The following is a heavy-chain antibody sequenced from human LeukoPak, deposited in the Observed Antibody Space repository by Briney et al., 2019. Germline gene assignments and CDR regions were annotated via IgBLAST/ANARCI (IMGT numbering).Heavy chain of an antibody. CDR1: GGSISSGDYY. J-gene: IGHJ4*02. D-gene: IGHD5-12*01. V-gene: IGHV4-61*08. Sequence: PSETLSLTCTVSGGSISSGDYYWSWIRQPPGKGLQWIGHFYYSGTTNYNPSLGSRVTISVDTSKNQFSLELTSVSAADTAVYYCARVRDIEATNFDYWGQGSLVTVSS. CDR3: ARVRDIEATNFDY. CDR2: FYYSGTT.